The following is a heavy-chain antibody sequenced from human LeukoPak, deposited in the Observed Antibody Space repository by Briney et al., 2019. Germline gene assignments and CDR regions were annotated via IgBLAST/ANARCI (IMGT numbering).Heavy chain of an antibody. CDR2: IKSKTDGGTT. V-gene: IGHV3-15*01. Sequence: ARSLSLACAVSGFSFSNAWMSWVRQPQGKVLDWDGRIKSKTDGGTTDYSAPVKGRFTISRDDSKNTLYLQMNSLKSEDTAVYYCTTDVATVNDDWGQGTLVTVSS. D-gene: IGHD5-12*01. CDR1: GFSFSNAW. J-gene: IGHJ4*02. CDR3: TTDVATVNDD.